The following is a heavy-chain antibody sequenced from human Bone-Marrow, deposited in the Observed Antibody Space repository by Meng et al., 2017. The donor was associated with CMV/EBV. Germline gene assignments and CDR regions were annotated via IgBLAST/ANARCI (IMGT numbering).Heavy chain of an antibody. Sequence: GGSLRLSCAASGFTFSSYWMSWVRQAPGKGLEWVANIKQDGSEKYYVDSVKGRFTVSRDNAKNSLYLQMNRLRGEDTAVYYCARHECSKSSCYDYWGQGSLVTVSS. D-gene: IGHD2-2*01. CDR3: ARHECSKSSCYDY. CDR2: IKQDGSEK. V-gene: IGHV3-7*01. J-gene: IGHJ4*02. CDR1: GFTFSSYW.